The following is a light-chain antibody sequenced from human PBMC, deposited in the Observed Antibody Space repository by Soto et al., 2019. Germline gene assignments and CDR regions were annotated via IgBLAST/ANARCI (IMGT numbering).Light chain of an antibody. J-gene: IGKJ4*01. CDR3: QHLNSYPLT. CDR2: DAS. CDR1: QAINTY. V-gene: IGKV1-9*01. Sequence: DIQLTQSPSFLSASVGDRVTITCRASQAINTYLAWYQQKPGKAPKLLIYDASTLKSGVPSRFSGSGSGTEFSLTISNLQPEDFATYYCQHLNSYPLTFGGGTKVDI.